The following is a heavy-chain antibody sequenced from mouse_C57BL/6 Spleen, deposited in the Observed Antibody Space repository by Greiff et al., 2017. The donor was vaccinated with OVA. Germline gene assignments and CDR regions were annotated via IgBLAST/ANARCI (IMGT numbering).Heavy chain of an antibody. CDR3: ARYYYGSSYWYFDV. V-gene: IGHV14-3*01. Sequence: VQLQQSVAELVRPGASVKLSCTASGFNLKNTYMHWVKQRPEQGLEWIGRIDPANGNTKYAPKFQGKATITADTSSNTAYLQLSSLTSEDTAIYYCARYYYGSSYWYFDVWGTGTTVTVSS. CDR2: IDPANGNT. J-gene: IGHJ1*03. D-gene: IGHD1-1*01. CDR1: GFNLKNTY.